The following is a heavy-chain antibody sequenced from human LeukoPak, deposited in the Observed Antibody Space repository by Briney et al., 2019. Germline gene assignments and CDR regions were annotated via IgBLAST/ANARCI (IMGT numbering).Heavy chain of an antibody. CDR1: GGSFSGYY. CDR2: INHSGST. Sequence: TSETLSLTCAVYGGSFSGYYWSWIRQPPGKGLEWIGEINHSGSTNYNPSLKSRVTISVDTSKNQFSLKLSSVTAADTAVYYCARGVAAAAPYYYYYYYMDVWGKGTTVTVPS. CDR3: ARGVAAAAPYYYYYYYMDV. J-gene: IGHJ6*03. V-gene: IGHV4-34*01. D-gene: IGHD6-13*01.